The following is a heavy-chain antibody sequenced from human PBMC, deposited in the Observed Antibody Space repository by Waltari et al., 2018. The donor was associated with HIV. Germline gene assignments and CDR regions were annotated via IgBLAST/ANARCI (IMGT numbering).Heavy chain of an antibody. D-gene: IGHD1-1*01. V-gene: IGHV3-33*01. CDR2: MWNDGSKI. CDR1: GFTFSTYG. CDR3: ATEAYLRGTGAFHY. Sequence: QVQLVESGGGVVQPGRSLRLSCSASGFTFSTYGTHWVRQAPGKGLEWVAMMWNDGSKIHYAESAQGRFTISSDSSENTINLQMSSLTADDTAVYYCATEAYLRGTGAFHYWGRGTLVTVSS. J-gene: IGHJ4*02.